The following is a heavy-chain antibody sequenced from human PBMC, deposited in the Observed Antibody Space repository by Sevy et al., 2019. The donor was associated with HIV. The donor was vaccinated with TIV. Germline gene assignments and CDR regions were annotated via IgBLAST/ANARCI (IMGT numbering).Heavy chain of an antibody. D-gene: IGHD3-9*01. CDR1: GYSFTSYW. J-gene: IGHJ5*02. Sequence: GESLKISCKGSGYSFTSYWIGWVRQMPGKGLEWMGIIYPGDSDTRYSPSFQGQVTISAATSISTAYLQRSGLKASDTAMYYCARKYYDILTGYYRFDPWGQGTLVTVSS. CDR2: IYPGDSDT. CDR3: ARKYYDILTGYYRFDP. V-gene: IGHV5-51*01.